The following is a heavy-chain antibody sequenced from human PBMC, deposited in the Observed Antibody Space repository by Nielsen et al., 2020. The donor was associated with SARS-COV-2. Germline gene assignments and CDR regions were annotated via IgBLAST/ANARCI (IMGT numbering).Heavy chain of an antibody. V-gene: IGHV3-73*01. CDR3: ARQDSSGWFKYYYYMDV. CDR2: IRSRLNSYAT. D-gene: IGHD6-19*01. CDR1: GFTFSGPA. J-gene: IGHJ6*03. Sequence: GGSLRLSCAASGFTFSGPAMHWVRQASGKGLEWVGRIRSRLNSYATAYAASVKGRFTIPRDDSSNTAYLQMNSLKTEDTAVYYCARQDSSGWFKYYYYMDVWGKGTTVTVSS.